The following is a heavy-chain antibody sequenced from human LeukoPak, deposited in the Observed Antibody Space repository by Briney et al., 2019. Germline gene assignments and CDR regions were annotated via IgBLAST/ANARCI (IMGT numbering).Heavy chain of an antibody. CDR3: ARQHDSYYYYYIDV. V-gene: IGHV4-38-2*01. Sequence: SETLSLTCAVSGYSISNGYYWVWIRQPPGRGLEWIGSLYHSDSAYYNTSLRSRVSMLVDTSKNQFSLTLSFVTAADTAVYYCARQHDSYYYYYIDVWGSGTTVTVSS. J-gene: IGHJ6*03. CDR2: LYHSDSA. CDR1: GYSISNGYY.